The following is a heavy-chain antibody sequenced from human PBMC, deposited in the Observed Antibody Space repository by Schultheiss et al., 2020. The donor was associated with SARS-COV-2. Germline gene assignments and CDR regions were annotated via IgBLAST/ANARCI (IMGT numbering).Heavy chain of an antibody. D-gene: IGHD2-15*01. CDR1: GFTFDDYA. J-gene: IGHJ6*02. CDR3: AKAPFLGYCSGGSCHTGVPSHGMDV. Sequence: GGSLRLSCAASGFTFDDYAMHWVRQAPGKGLEWVSLISGDGGSTYYADSVKGRFTISRDNSKNSLYLQMNSLRTEDTALYYCAKAPFLGYCSGGSCHTGVPSHGMDVWGQGTTVTVSS. V-gene: IGHV3-43*02. CDR2: ISGDGGST.